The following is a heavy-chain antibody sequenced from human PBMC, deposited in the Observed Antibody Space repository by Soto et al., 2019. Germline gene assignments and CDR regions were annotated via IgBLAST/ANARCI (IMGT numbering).Heavy chain of an antibody. Sequence: GGSLRLSCAASGLTFSSYAMSWVRQAPGKGLEWVSAISGSGGSTYYAASMKGRFTISRDNSKNTLYLQMNSLRAEDTAVYYCANPIAVAGDAFDIWGQGTMVTVSS. CDR3: ANPIAVAGDAFDI. V-gene: IGHV3-23*01. CDR1: GLTFSSYA. D-gene: IGHD6-19*01. CDR2: ISGSGGST. J-gene: IGHJ3*02.